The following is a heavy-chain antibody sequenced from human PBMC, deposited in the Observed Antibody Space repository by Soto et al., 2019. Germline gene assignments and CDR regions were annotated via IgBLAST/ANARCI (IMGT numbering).Heavy chain of an antibody. CDR2: VYSSGGT. J-gene: IGHJ5*02. CDR3: ARGQRFSDWFDP. V-gene: IGHV4-4*07. Sequence: SETLSLTCTVSGGSMSSYYWTWIRQPAGKGLEWIGRVYSSGGTHYNPSLKSRVTISLDTSKNQFSLRLLSVTGADTAVYYCARGQRFSDWFDPWGQGTLVTVSS. D-gene: IGHD3-3*01. CDR1: GGSMSSYY.